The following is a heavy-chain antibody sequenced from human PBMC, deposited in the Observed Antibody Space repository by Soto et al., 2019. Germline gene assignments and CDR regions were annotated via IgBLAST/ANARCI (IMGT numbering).Heavy chain of an antibody. D-gene: IGHD3-10*01. CDR2: INPSGGST. Sequence: ASVKVSCKASGYTFPSSYIHWVRQAPGQGLEWMGIINPSGGSTSYAQKFQGRVTMTRDTSTSTVYMELSSLRSEDTAVYYCARQLIIYYYYGMDVWGQGTTVTVSS. CDR3: ARQLIIYYYYGMDV. CDR1: GYTFPSSY. J-gene: IGHJ6*02. V-gene: IGHV1-46*01.